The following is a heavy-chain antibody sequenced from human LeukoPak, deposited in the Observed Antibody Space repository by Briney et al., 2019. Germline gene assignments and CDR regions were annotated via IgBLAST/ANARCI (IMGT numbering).Heavy chain of an antibody. Sequence: SETLSLTCTVSGGSISSSSYYWGWIRQPPGKGLEWIGSIYYSGSTYYNPSLKSRVTISVDTSKSQFSLKLSSVTAADTAVYYCARDARSYYYYMDVWAKGPRSPSP. J-gene: IGHJ6*03. V-gene: IGHV4-39*07. CDR2: IYYSGST. CDR3: ARDARSYYYYMDV. CDR1: GGSISSSSYY.